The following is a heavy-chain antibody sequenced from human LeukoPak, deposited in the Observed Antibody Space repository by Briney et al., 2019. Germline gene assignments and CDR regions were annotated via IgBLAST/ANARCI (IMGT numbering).Heavy chain of an antibody. CDR1: GLTFSSYA. CDR2: ISGSGGST. J-gene: IGHJ3*02. CDR3: AKTRDTMIVVVYAFDI. D-gene: IGHD3-22*01. Sequence: GGSLRLSCAASGLTFSSYAMSWVRQAPGKGLEWVSAISGSGGSTYYADSVKGRFTISRDNSKNTLYLQMNSLRAEDTAVYYCAKTRDTMIVVVYAFDIWGQGTMVTVSS. V-gene: IGHV3-23*01.